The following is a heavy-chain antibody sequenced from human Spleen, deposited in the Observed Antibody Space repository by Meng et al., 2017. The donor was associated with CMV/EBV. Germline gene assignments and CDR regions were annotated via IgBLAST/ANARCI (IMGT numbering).Heavy chain of an antibody. CDR1: GFTFSSNA. CDR3: ARSSLLSIAAPWGMDV. J-gene: IGHJ6*02. D-gene: IGHD6-6*01. Sequence: GGSLRLSCAASGFTFSSNAMSWVRQAPGKGLEWVANINEEGTEEFYVDSVKGRFTISRDNAKNSLYLQMNSLRAEDTAVYYCARSSLLSIAAPWGMDVWGQGTTVTVSS. CDR2: INEEGTEE. V-gene: IGHV3-7*01.